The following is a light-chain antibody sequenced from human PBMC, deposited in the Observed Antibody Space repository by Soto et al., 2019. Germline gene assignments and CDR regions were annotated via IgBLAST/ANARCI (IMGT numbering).Light chain of an antibody. Sequence: DIVMTQSPDSLAVSLGERATINCKPSQSVLYSSNNKNYLGWYQQKLGQPPKLLIYWASTRQSGVPDRFSGSGSGTEFTLTISSPQAEDVAVYHCQQYYSTPPTFDHGTKLEIK. J-gene: IGKJ2*01. V-gene: IGKV4-1*01. CDR2: WAS. CDR3: QQYYSTPPT. CDR1: QSVLYSSNNKNY.